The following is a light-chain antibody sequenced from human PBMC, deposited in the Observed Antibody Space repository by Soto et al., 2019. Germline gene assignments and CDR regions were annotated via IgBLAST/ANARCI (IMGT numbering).Light chain of an antibody. CDR1: STDVGAYDY. V-gene: IGLV2-14*01. CDR2: DVS. CDR3: TSYTSTNTLV. J-gene: IGLJ1*01. Sequence: QSALTQPASVSGSRRQSITISCTGSSTDVGAYDYVCWYQQYPGKAPKLIIYDVSDRPSGISNRFSGSKSDDTASLTISGLQAEDEADYYCTSYTSTNTLVFGTGTKVTVL.